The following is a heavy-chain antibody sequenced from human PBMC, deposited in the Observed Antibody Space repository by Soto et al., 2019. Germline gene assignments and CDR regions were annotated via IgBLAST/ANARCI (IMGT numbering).Heavy chain of an antibody. CDR3: AKVFYYYDSSGYYYFDY. D-gene: IGHD3-22*01. V-gene: IGHV3-23*01. CDR1: GFTFSSYA. Sequence: GGSLRLSCAASGFTFSSYAVSWVRPAPGKVPEWISSISGSGSTIYYADSVKGRFTISRDNSKNTLYLQMSSLRAEYTAVYYCAKVFYYYDSSGYYYFDYWGQGTLVTVSS. CDR2: ISGSGSTI. J-gene: IGHJ4*02.